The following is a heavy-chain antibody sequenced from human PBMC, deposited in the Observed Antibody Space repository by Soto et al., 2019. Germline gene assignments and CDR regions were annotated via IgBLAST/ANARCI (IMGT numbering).Heavy chain of an antibody. CDR3: AKFHGSGTYYNFPDY. J-gene: IGHJ4*02. CDR1: GFTFSTYA. CDR2: ISDSGGRT. V-gene: IGHV3-23*01. D-gene: IGHD3-10*01. Sequence: HPGGSLRLSCAASGFTFSTYAMSWVRQAPGEGLEWVSTISDSGGRTYYAASVKGRFTISRDNSKNTLYLLMNSLSAEDTALYYCAKFHGSGTYYNFPDYWGQGTLVTVSS.